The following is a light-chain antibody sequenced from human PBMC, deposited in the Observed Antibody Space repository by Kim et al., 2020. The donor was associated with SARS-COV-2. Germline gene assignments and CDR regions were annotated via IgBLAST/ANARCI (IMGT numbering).Light chain of an antibody. J-gene: IGKJ1*01. CDR3: HQSSSLPWT. CDR1: QSIGSD. CDR2: FTS. Sequence: SVTTKETVTITGRAIQSIGSDLHWYQQKPDQSPSLLIRFTSQSISGVPSRFSGSGSVTDVTLSINGLEAEDAATYYCHQSSSLPWTFGQGTKLEI. V-gene: IGKV6-21*02.